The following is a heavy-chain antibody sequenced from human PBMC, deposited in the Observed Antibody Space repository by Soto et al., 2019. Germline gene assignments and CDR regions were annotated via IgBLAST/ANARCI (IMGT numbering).Heavy chain of an antibody. J-gene: IGHJ4*02. D-gene: IGHD2-15*01. V-gene: IGHV3-23*01. CDR3: AKGRRGYCSGGSCYRYPFDY. CDR2: ISAGGSRT. Sequence: EVQLLESGGGLVQPGGSLRLSCAASGFTFSSYAMSWVRQAAGKGLEWVSGISAGGSRTYYADSVKGRFTISRDNSKNTLYLQMNSLRAEDTALYYCAKGRRGYCSGGSCYRYPFDYWGQGTLVTVSS. CDR1: GFTFSSYA.